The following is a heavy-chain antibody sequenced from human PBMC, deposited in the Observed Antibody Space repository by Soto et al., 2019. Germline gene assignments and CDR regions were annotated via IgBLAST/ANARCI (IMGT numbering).Heavy chain of an antibody. Sequence: QVRLQESGPGLLRPSQTLSLTCNVSDDSLSRGGYCWSWIRQRPGQVPEWIGNIYFTGSTDYNPSLKSRVSISLETSKNQFALKVRSVNAADTAVYYCAREGSYHYFDIWGEGALVTVSS. V-gene: IGHV4-31*03. D-gene: IGHD1-26*01. CDR1: DDSLSRGGYC. CDR2: IYFTGST. J-gene: IGHJ4*02. CDR3: AREGSYHYFDI.